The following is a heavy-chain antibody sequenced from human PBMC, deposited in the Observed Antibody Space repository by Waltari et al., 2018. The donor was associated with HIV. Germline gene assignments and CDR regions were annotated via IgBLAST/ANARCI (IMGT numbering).Heavy chain of an antibody. Sequence: EARLVESGGGLVQPGGSLRLSCKASGFIFGNYRMNWVRQAPGKGLEWVSYISSSSSTIYYADSVTGRFTISRDNAKNSLYLQMNSLSAEDTAVYYCARDQGVLGFDPWGQGTLVTVSS. V-gene: IGHV3-48*04. J-gene: IGHJ5*02. CDR1: GFIFGNYR. CDR2: ISSSSSTI. CDR3: ARDQGVLGFDP. D-gene: IGHD3-10*01.